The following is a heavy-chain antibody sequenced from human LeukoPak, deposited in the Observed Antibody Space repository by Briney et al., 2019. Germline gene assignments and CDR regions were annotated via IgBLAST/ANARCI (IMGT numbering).Heavy chain of an antibody. CDR2: IYHSGST. D-gene: IGHD3-10*01. Sequence: SETLSLTCTVSGGSISSSSYSWSWIRQPPGKGLEWIGYIYHSGSTYYNPSLKSRVTISVDRSKNQFSLKLSSVTAADTAVYYCARGTGYFDYWGQGTLVTVSS. CDR3: ARGTGYFDY. V-gene: IGHV4-30-2*01. J-gene: IGHJ4*02. CDR1: GGSISSSSYS.